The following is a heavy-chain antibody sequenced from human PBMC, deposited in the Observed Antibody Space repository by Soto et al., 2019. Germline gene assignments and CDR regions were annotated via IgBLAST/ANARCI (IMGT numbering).Heavy chain of an antibody. D-gene: IGHD1-7*01. CDR2: TYYRSRWYN. J-gene: IGHJ6*03. V-gene: IGHV6-1*01. CDR1: GDSVSSNSAA. CDR3: AGTTSHYWYYMDV. Sequence: SQTLSLTCAISGDSVSSNSAAWNWIRQSPSRGLEWLGRTYYRSRWYNDYAVSVRSRITVNPDTSKNQFSLQLTSVTPEDTAVYYCAGTTSHYWYYMDVWAKGTTVPVSS.